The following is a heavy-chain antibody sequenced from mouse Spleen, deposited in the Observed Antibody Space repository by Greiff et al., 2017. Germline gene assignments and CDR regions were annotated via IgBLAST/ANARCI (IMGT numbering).Heavy chain of an antibody. D-gene: IGHD3-3*01. CDR3: ARHEDGDSGFAY. CDR2: FYPGSGSI. J-gene: IGHJ3*01. V-gene: IGHV1-62-2*01. Sequence: VQLQESGAELVEPGASVKLSCKASGYTFTEYTIHWVKQRPGQGLEWIGWFYPGSGSIKYNEKFKDKATLTADKSSSTVYMELSRLTSEDSAVYFCARHEDGDSGFAYWGQGTLVTVSA. CDR1: GYTFTEYT.